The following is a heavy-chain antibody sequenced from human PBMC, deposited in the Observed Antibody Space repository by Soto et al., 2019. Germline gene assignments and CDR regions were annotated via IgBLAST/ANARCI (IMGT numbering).Heavy chain of an antibody. V-gene: IGHV3-23*01. CDR2: ISGSGGST. CDR1: GFPFSSYS. CDR3: AKENVLRYFDWLSKTYYFDY. D-gene: IGHD3-9*01. J-gene: IGHJ4*02. Sequence: PGGSLSLSCAASGFPFSSYSMSWVRQAPGKGLEWVSAISGSGGSTYYADSVKGRFTISRDNSKNTLYLQMNSLRAEDTAVYYCAKENVLRYFDWLSKTYYFDYWGQGTLVTVSS.